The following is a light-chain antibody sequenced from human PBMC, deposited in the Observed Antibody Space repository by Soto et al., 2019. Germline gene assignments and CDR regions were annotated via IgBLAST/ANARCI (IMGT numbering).Light chain of an antibody. CDR1: SRDGGGDNY. V-gene: IGLV2-8*01. CDR2: EVS. J-gene: IGLJ1*01. CDR3: SQYDGSTNYV. Sequence: QCVLTQPPSASGSPGQSVTISFTGTSRDGGGDNYVSWYQQHPGKAPKLMIYEVSKRPSGVPDRFSGSKSGNTASLTVSGLQAEDETDYYCSQYDGSTNYVFGTGTKVTV.